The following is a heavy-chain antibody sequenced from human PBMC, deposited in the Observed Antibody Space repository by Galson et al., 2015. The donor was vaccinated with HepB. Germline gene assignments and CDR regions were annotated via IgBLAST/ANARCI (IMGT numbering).Heavy chain of an antibody. CDR3: ARGTYCGAGRCDPSGSGFDY. CDR1: GFDFNKYD. Sequence: SLRLSCAASGFDFNKYDMQWVRRAPGTGLVWVSGISWYSGYIVFVDSVRGRLTISRDNADNSLYLQMRSLSTDDMAVYYCARGTYCGAGRCDPSGSGFDYWGQGALVTVSS. V-gene: IGHV3-9*03. J-gene: IGHJ4*02. D-gene: IGHD2-15*01. CDR2: ISWYSGYI.